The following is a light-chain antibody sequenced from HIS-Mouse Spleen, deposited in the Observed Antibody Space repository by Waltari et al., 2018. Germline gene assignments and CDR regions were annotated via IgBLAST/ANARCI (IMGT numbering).Light chain of an antibody. CDR3: GTWDSSLSAWV. J-gene: IGLJ3*02. V-gene: IGLV1-51*01. CDR1: SSNIGNNY. CDR2: DHN. Sequence: QSVLTQPPSVSAAPGQKVTISCSGSSSNIGNNYVSWNQQLPGTAPKLLIYDHNTRPSGIPDRFSGSKSGTSATLGITGLQTGDEADYYCGTWDSSLSAWVFGGGTKLTVL.